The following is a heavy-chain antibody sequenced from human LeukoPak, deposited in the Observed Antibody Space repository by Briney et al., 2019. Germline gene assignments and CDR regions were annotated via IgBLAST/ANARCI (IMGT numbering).Heavy chain of an antibody. V-gene: IGHV3-30-3*01. Sequence: PGGSLGLSCAASGFTFSSYAMHWVRQAPGKGLEWVAVISYDGSNKYYADSVKGRFTISRDNSKNTLYLQMNSLRAEDTAVYYCARDTSDYGSYYYGMDVWGQGTTVTVSS. CDR3: ARDTSDYGSYYYGMDV. CDR2: ISYDGSNK. J-gene: IGHJ6*02. D-gene: IGHD4-17*01. CDR1: GFTFSSYA.